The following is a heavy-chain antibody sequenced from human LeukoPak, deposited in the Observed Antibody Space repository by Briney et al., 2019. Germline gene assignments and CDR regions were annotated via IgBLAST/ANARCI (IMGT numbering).Heavy chain of an antibody. CDR2: ISGSGGST. CDR3: AKGYYGSGSYYNSYFDY. J-gene: IGHJ4*02. CDR1: GFTFSSYA. V-gene: IGHV3-23*01. Sequence: GGSLRLSCAASGFTFSSYAMSWVRQAPGKGLEWVSAISGSGGSTYYADSVKGRFTISRDNSKNTLYLQMSSLRAEDTAVYYCAKGYYGSGSYYNSYFDYWGQGTLVTVSS. D-gene: IGHD3-10*01.